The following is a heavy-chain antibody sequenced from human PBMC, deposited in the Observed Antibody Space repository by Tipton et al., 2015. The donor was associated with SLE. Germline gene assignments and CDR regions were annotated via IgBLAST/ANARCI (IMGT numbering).Heavy chain of an antibody. CDR3: ARDSGSQLFDY. CDR1: GFTFDDYT. CDR2: ISSSSSYT. D-gene: IGHD1-26*01. J-gene: IGHJ4*02. V-gene: IGHV3-11*05. Sequence: GSLRLSCAASGFTFDDYTMHWVRQAPGKGLEWVSYISSSSSYTNYADSVKGRFTISRDNSKNTLYLQMNSLRAEDTAVYYCARDSGSQLFDYWGQGTLVTVSS.